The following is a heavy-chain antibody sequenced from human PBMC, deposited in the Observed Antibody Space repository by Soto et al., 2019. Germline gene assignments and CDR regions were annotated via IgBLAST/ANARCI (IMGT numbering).Heavy chain of an antibody. V-gene: IGHV3-74*01. J-gene: IGHJ3*02. CDR1: GFTFRNVW. CDR3: AREGDAFDI. Sequence: GGYLRLSCAASGFTFRNVWMHWVRQAPGKGLVWVSRINSDGSATDYADSVKGRFTISRDNAKNTLSLQMNSLRAEDTAVYYCAREGDAFDIWGQGTLVTVSS. CDR2: INSDGSAT. D-gene: IGHD3-10*01.